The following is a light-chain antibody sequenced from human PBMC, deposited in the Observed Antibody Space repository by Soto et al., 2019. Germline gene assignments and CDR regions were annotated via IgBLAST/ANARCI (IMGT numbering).Light chain of an antibody. CDR1: QSVSSN. J-gene: IGKJ1*01. Sequence: EIVLTQSPATLSLSPGERATLSCRASQSVSSNLAWYQQKPGQAPRLLIYGASTRATGIPARFSGSGSGTEFTLTISSLQSEDFAVYYCHQYDNWPPWTFGQGTKVDTK. CDR3: HQYDNWPPWT. V-gene: IGKV3D-15*01. CDR2: GAS.